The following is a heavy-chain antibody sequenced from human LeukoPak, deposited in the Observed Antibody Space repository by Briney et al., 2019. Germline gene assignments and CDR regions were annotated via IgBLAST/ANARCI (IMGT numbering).Heavy chain of an antibody. J-gene: IGHJ4*02. V-gene: IGHV1-3*01. D-gene: IGHD3-10*01. CDR2: INAGNGNT. CDR1: GYTFTSYA. CDR3: ARSVWFGELDYYFDY. Sequence: ASVKVSCTASGYTFTSYAMDWVRQAPGQRLEWMGWINAGNGNTKYSQKFQGRVTITRDTSASTAYMELSSLRSEDTAVYYCARSVWFGELDYYFDYWGQGTLVTVSS.